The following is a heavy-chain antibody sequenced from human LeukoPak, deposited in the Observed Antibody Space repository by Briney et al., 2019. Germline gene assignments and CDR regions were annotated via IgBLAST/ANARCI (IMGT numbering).Heavy chain of an antibody. V-gene: IGHV4-34*01. CDR1: GGSFSGYY. Sequence: PSETLSLTCAVYGGSFSGYYWSWIRQPPGKGLEWIGEINHSGSTNYNPSLKSRVTISVDTSKNQFSLKLSSVTAADTAVYYCASSGETTVTTYYYYGMDVWGQGTTVTVSS. CDR2: INHSGST. D-gene: IGHD4-17*01. J-gene: IGHJ6*02. CDR3: ASSGETTVTTYYYYGMDV.